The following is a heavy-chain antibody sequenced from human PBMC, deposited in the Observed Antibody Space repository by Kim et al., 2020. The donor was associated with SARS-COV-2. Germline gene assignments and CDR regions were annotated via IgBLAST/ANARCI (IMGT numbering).Heavy chain of an antibody. CDR1: GGSISSYY. D-gene: IGHD6-19*01. V-gene: IGHV4-59*13. Sequence: SETLSLTCTVSGGSISSYYWSWIRQPPGKGLEWIGYIYYSGSTNYNPSLKSRVTISVDTSKNQFSLKLSSVTAADTAVYYCARSSPAQQWLVWWFDPWGQGTLVTVSS. CDR2: IYYSGST. CDR3: ARSSPAQQWLVWWFDP. J-gene: IGHJ5*02.